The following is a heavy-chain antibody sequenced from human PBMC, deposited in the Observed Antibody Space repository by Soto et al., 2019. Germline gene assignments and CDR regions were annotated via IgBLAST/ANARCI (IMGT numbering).Heavy chain of an antibody. CDR3: ARDRGWSLFDN. J-gene: IGHJ4*02. V-gene: IGHV3-74*01. D-gene: IGHD6-19*01. Sequence: PGGSLRLSCAASGFTFSSYWMYWVRQAPGKGLVWVSRTNSDGSDTSYADSVKGRFTISRDNAKNTLYLQMNSLRAEDTAVYYCARDRGWSLFDNWGQGTLVTVSS. CDR1: GFTFSSYW. CDR2: TNSDGSDT.